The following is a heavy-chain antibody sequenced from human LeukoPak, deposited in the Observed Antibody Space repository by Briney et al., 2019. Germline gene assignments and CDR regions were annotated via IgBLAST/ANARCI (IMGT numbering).Heavy chain of an antibody. D-gene: IGHD3-22*01. CDR1: GGSFSGYY. Sequence: SETLSLTCAVYGGSFSGYYWSWIRQPPGKGLEWIGEINHSGSTNYNPSFKSRVTISVDTSKNQFSLKLSSVTAADTAVYYCARVTMIVVVNWFDPWGQGTLVTVSS. CDR2: INHSGST. CDR3: ARVTMIVVVNWFDP. V-gene: IGHV4-34*01. J-gene: IGHJ5*02.